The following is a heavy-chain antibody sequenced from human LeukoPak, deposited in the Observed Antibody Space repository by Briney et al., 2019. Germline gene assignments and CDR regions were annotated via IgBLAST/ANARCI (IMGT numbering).Heavy chain of an antibody. CDR2: INPNSGGT. J-gene: IGHJ3*02. D-gene: IGHD1-26*01. Sequence: GASVKVSCKASGYTFTGYYMHWVRRAPGQGLEWMGWINPNSGGTNYAQKFQGRVTMTRDTSISTAYMELSRLRSDDTAVYYCAREGTYSGSYYDAFDIWGQGTMVTVSS. CDR1: GYTFTGYY. CDR3: AREGTYSGSYYDAFDI. V-gene: IGHV1-2*02.